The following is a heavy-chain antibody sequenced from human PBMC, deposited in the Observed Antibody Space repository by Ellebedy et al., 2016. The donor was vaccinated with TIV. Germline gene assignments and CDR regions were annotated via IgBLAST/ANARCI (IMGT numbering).Heavy chain of an antibody. D-gene: IGHD3-22*01. CDR3: ARDDDTSSRYSRFHH. Sequence: PGGSLRPSCVAPGFTSRSHGIHWVRQASGKGLEWVAVIWHDGSKEYYADSVKGRFTISRDDSKNTVYLQMSSLRAEDAAVYFCARDDDTSSRYSRFHHWGQGALVTVTS. CDR1: GFTSRSHG. J-gene: IGHJ4*02. V-gene: IGHV3-33*01. CDR2: IWHDGSKE.